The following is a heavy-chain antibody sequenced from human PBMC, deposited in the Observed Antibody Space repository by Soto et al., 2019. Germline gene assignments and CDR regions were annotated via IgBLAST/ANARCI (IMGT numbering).Heavy chain of an antibody. CDR3: ARDRQYYDSSGERDY. J-gene: IGHJ4*02. D-gene: IGHD3-22*01. Sequence: QVQLVESGGGVVQPGRSLRLSCAASGFTFSSYGMHWVRQAPGKGLEWVAVIWYDGSNKYYADSVKGRFTISRDNSKNTLYLQMNSLRAEDTAVYYCARDRQYYDSSGERDYWGQGTLVTVSS. CDR2: IWYDGSNK. CDR1: GFTFSSYG. V-gene: IGHV3-33*01.